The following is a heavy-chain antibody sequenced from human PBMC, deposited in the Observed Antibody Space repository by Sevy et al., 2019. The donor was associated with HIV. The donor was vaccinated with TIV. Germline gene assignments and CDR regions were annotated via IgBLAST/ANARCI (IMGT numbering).Heavy chain of an antibody. CDR2: MNPNSGNT. CDR3: ARVTGQWLRDLIY. J-gene: IGHJ4*02. CDR1: GYTFTSYD. D-gene: IGHD5-12*01. Sequence: ASVKVSCKASGYTFTSYDINWVRQATGQGLEWMGWMNPNSGNTGYSQKFQGRVTMTRNTSISTAYMELSSLRSEDTAVYYCARVTGQWLRDLIYWGQRTLVTVSS. V-gene: IGHV1-8*01.